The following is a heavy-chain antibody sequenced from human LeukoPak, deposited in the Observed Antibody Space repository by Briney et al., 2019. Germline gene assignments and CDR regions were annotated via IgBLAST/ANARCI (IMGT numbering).Heavy chain of an antibody. CDR1: GYTFTSYG. CDR2: ISAYNGNT. V-gene: IGHV1-18*01. CDR3: ARESGSYSVYYYYYGVDV. J-gene: IGHJ6*02. Sequence: GASVKVSCKASGYTFTSYGISWVRQAPGQGLEWMGWISAYNGNTNYAQKLQGRVTMTTDTSTSTAYMELRSLRSDDTAVYYCARESGSYSVYYYYYGVDVWGQGTTVTVSS. D-gene: IGHD1-26*01.